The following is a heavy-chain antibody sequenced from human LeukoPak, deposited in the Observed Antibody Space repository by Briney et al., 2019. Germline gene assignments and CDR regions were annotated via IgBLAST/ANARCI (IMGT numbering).Heavy chain of an antibody. CDR3: ARRMTSPAGYHDAFDI. V-gene: IGHV3-7*03. CDR2: IKQDGGEK. Sequence: PGGSLRLSCAASGFTFSSYWMSWVRQAPGKGLEWVANIKQDGGEKYYVDSVKGRFTISRDNAKNSLYLQMNSLRAEDTAVNYCARRMTSPAGYHDAFDIWGQGTMVTVSS. D-gene: IGHD3-16*02. J-gene: IGHJ3*02. CDR1: GFTFSSYW.